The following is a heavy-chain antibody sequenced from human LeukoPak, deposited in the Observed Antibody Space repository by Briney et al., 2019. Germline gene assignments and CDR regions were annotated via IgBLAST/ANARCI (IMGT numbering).Heavy chain of an antibody. D-gene: IGHD6-13*01. V-gene: IGHV1-69*13. Sequence: SVKVSCKASRGTFRSYVSSGVRQAPGQGLEGMGGIIPIFGTANYAQKFQGIVTITADETTSTAYMKLSSLRSDDTAVYYCARVGMIAAAGYFDYWGQGTLVTVSS. CDR1: RGTFRSYV. CDR3: ARVGMIAAAGYFDY. J-gene: IGHJ4*02. CDR2: IIPIFGTA.